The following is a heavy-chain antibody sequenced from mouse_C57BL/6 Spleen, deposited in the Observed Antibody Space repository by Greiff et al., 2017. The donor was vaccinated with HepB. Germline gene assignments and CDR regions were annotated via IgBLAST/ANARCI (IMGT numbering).Heavy chain of an antibody. V-gene: IGHV3-6*01. D-gene: IGHD4-1*01. J-gene: IGHJ3*01. CDR3: ARVPNWDPAWFAY. CDR1: GYSITSGYY. CDR2: ISYDGSN. Sequence: EVKLQESGPGLVKPSQSLSLTCSVTGYSITSGYYWNWIRQFPGNKLEWMGYISYDGSNNYNPSLKNRISITRDTSKNQFFLKLNSVTTEDTATYYCARVPNWDPAWFAYWGQGTLVTVSA.